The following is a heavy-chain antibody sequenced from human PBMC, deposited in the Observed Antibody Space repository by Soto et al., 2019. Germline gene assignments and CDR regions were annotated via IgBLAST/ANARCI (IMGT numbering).Heavy chain of an antibody. CDR1: GGSFSGYY. Sequence: QVQLQQWGAGLLKPSETLSLTCGVYGGSFSGYYWTWIRQPPGKGLEWSGEINPSGGTNYNPSLKNPVTISADTSKTQFALKLSSVTAADTAVYYCARVRASSGQSDLDFWGQGTLVTVSS. D-gene: IGHD6-19*01. CDR2: INPSGGT. CDR3: ARVRASSGQSDLDF. J-gene: IGHJ4*02. V-gene: IGHV4-34*01.